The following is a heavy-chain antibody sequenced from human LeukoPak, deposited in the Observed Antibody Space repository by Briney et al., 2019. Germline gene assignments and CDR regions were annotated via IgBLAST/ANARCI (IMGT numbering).Heavy chain of an antibody. CDR1: GFTFSSHS. CDR3: ARDSDSWNDATDAFDI. CDR2: ISSSSSYI. V-gene: IGHV3-21*01. D-gene: IGHD1-1*01. Sequence: GGSLRLSCAASGFTFSSHSMNWVRQAPGKGLEWVSSISSSSSYIYYADSVKGRFTISRDNAKNSLYLQMNSLRAEDTAVYYCARDSDSWNDATDAFDIWGQGTMVTVSS. J-gene: IGHJ3*02.